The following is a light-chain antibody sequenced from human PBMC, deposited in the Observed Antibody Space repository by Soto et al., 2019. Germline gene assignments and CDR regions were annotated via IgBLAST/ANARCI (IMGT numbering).Light chain of an antibody. Sequence: QSALTQPASVSGSPGQSITISCTGTSSDVGGYNYVSWYQQHPGKAPKLMIYDVSNRPSGVSNRFSGSKSGNTASLTICGLRGEGEGNNHFRSYTPGSTVECGGGT. CDR3: RSYTPGSTVE. J-gene: IGLJ2*01. CDR2: DVS. CDR1: SSDVGGYNY. V-gene: IGLV2-14*01.